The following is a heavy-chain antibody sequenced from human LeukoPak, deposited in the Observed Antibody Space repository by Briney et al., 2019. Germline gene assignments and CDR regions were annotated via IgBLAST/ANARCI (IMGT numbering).Heavy chain of an antibody. CDR3: AREGGQDAFDI. CDR2: IYYSGST. Sequence: SETLSLTCTVSGGSISSYYWSWIRQPPGKGLEWIGYIYYSGSTNYNPSLKSRVTISVDTSKNQFSLKLSSVTAADTAVYYCAREGGQDAFDIWGQGTMVTVSS. V-gene: IGHV4-59*12. CDR1: GGSISSYY. J-gene: IGHJ3*02.